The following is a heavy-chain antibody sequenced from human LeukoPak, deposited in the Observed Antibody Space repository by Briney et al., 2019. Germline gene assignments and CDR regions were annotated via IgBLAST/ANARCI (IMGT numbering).Heavy chain of an antibody. V-gene: IGHV3-30*18. CDR1: GFTFSSYG. Sequence: GRSLRLSCAASGFTFSSYGMHWVCQAPGKGLEWVAVISYDGSNKYYADSVKGRFTISRDNSKNTLYLQMNSLRAEDTAVYYCAKGSKWIQLWSLFIDYWGQGTLVTVSS. J-gene: IGHJ4*02. CDR3: AKGSKWIQLWSLFIDY. CDR2: ISYDGSNK. D-gene: IGHD5-18*01.